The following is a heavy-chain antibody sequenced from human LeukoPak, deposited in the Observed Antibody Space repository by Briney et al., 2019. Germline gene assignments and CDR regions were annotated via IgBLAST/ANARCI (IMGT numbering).Heavy chain of an antibody. Sequence: ASVKVSCKASGGTFSSYAVSWVRLTPGQGLEWLGGIIPVFGTTTYAQKFQAKVTMTADKSTNTAYLEISSLTSDDTAVYYCAKEPAIDHDAFDIWGQGTMVTVSS. V-gene: IGHV1-69*06. CDR3: AKEPAIDHDAFDI. CDR1: GGTFSSYA. CDR2: IIPVFGTT. D-gene: IGHD2-2*01. J-gene: IGHJ3*02.